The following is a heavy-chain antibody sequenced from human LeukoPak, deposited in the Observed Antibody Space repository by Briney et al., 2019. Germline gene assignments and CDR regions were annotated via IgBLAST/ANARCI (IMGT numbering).Heavy chain of an antibody. CDR2: IYDSETT. Sequence: PSETLSLTCTVSGASMSNHFWSWIRQPPGKGLEGIGYIYDSETTDYNPSLKSRGTMSVDTSGHQFSLKLSSVSAADTALYYCATRPAGSTWAGVFDSWRRGTLVTVSS. CDR1: GASMSNHF. J-gene: IGHJ4*02. CDR3: ATRPAGSTWAGVFDS. D-gene: IGHD6-13*01. V-gene: IGHV4-59*11.